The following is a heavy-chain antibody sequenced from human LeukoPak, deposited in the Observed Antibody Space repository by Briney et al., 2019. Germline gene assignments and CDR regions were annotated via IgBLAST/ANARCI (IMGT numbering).Heavy chain of an antibody. Sequence: ASVKVSCKASGYTFTSYGISWVRQAPGQGLEWMGWISGYNGNTNYAQKFQARVTMTTDTSTSTAYMELRSLRSDDTAVYYCARDASYYYDSSGYYSDYWRQGTLVTVSS. J-gene: IGHJ4*02. CDR3: ARDASYYYDSSGYYSDY. V-gene: IGHV1-18*01. CDR1: GYTFTSYG. CDR2: ISGYNGNT. D-gene: IGHD3-22*01.